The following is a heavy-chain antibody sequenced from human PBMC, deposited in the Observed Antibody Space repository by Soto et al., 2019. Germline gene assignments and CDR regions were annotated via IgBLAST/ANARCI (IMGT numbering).Heavy chain of an antibody. V-gene: IGHV1-69*13. D-gene: IGHD3-3*01. CDR3: AGSNVLRFLEWLLGGMDV. CDR1: GGTFSSYA. CDR2: IIPIFGTA. J-gene: IGHJ6*02. Sequence: ASVKVSCKASGGTFSSYAISWVRQAPGQGLEWMGGIIPIFGTANYAQKFQGRVTITADESTSTAYMELSSLRSEDTAVYYCAGSNVLRFLEWLLGGMDVWGQGTTVTVSS.